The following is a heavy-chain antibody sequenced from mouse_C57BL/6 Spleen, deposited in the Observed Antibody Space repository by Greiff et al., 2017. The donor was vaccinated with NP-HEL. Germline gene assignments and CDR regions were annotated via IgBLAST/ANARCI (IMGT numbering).Heavy chain of an antibody. CDR3: ARTYYSNYGAWFAY. CDR1: GYTFTSYW. CDR2: IDPSDSET. V-gene: IGHV1-52*01. J-gene: IGHJ3*01. Sequence: QVQLQQPGAELVRPGSSVKLSCKASGYTFTSYWMHWVKQRPIQGLEWIGNIDPSDSETHYNQKFKDKATLTVDKSSSTAYMQLSSLTSEDSAVYYCARTYYSNYGAWFAYWGQGTLVTVSA. D-gene: IGHD2-5*01.